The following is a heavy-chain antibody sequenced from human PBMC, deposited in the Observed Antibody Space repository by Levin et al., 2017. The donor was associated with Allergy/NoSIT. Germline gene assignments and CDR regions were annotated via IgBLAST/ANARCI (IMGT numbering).Heavy chain of an antibody. CDR2: ISSVGHTT. CDR1: GFTFSSYE. CDR3: AREYYSSTGCYYFDY. J-gene: IGHJ4*02. D-gene: IGHD2-2*01. Sequence: PGGSLRLSCAASGFTFSSYEMNWVRQAPGKGLEWLSYISSVGHTTYYIDSVKGRFTISRDNAKNSLYLQMNSLRAEDTAVEYCAREYYSSTGCYYFDYWGQGALVTVSS. V-gene: IGHV3-48*03.